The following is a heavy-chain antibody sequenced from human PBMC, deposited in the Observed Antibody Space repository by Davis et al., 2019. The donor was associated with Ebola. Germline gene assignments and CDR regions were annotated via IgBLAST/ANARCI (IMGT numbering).Heavy chain of an antibody. CDR3: ARVAARPDRKGAIDY. Sequence: ASVKVSCKASGYTFTSYGISWVRQAPGQGLEWMGWISAYNGNTNSAQKLQGRVTMTTDTSTSTAYMELRSLRSDDTAVYYCARVAARPDRKGAIDYWGQGTLVTVSS. CDR2: ISAYNGNT. D-gene: IGHD6-6*01. CDR1: GYTFTSYG. V-gene: IGHV1-18*01. J-gene: IGHJ4*02.